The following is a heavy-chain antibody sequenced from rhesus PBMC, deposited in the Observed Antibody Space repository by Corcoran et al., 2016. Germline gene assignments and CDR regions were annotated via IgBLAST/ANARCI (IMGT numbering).Heavy chain of an antibody. CDR3: ASGSHCSGGVCYRY. J-gene: IGHJ4*01. CDR1: GGSISSSY. CDR2: IYGSCSST. V-gene: IGHV4-169*02. Sequence: QLQLQESGPGLVKPSETLSVTCAVSGGSISSSYWSWIRQAPGQGLEGIGYIYGSCSSTNYNPSLKSRVTLSVDTSKNQLSLKLSSVTAADTAVYYCASGSHCSGGVCYRYWGQGVLVTVSS. D-gene: IGHD2-39*02.